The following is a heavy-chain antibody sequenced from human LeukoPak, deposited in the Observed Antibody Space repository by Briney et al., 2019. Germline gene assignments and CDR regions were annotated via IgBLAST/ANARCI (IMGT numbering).Heavy chain of an antibody. D-gene: IGHD3-10*02. Sequence: PSETLSLTCTVSGGSISSYYWSWIRQPPGKGLEWIGYIYYTGSTNYNPSLKSRVTISVDTSKNQFSLKLSSVTAADTAVYYCARGHESVRHAFDIWGQGTMVTVSS. CDR1: GGSISSYY. J-gene: IGHJ3*02. V-gene: IGHV4-59*01. CDR3: ARGHESVRHAFDI. CDR2: IYYTGST.